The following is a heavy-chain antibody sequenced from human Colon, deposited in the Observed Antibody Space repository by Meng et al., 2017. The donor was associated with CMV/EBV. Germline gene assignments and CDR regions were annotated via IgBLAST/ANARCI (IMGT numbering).Heavy chain of an antibody. V-gene: IGHV3-30-3*01. Sequence: GGSLRLSCTASGFTFNIYTFHWVRQAPAKGLEWVALISSDGITKYYADSVKGRFTISSDTAKNTVYLQMTSLRAEDTAVYYCARDSIGNGPDAFDIWGQGTMVTVSS. CDR3: ARDSIGNGPDAFDI. CDR2: ISSDGITK. CDR1: GFTFNIYT. D-gene: IGHD1-1*01. J-gene: IGHJ3*02.